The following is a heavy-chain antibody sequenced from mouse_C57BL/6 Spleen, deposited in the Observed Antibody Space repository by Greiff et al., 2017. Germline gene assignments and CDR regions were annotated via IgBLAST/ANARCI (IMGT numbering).Heavy chain of an antibody. V-gene: IGHV1-55*01. Sequence: QVQLQQPGAELVKPGASVKMSCKASGYTFTSYWITWVKQRPGQGLEWIGDIYPGSGSTNYNEKFKSKATLTVDTSSSTAYMQLSSLTAEDSAVYYCARRGSNYGGFAYWGQGTLVTVSA. CDR3: ARRGSNYGGFAY. D-gene: IGHD2-5*01. CDR2: IYPGSGST. CDR1: GYTFTSYW. J-gene: IGHJ3*01.